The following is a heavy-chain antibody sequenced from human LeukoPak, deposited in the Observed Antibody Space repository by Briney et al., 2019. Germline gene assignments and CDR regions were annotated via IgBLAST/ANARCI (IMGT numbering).Heavy chain of an antibody. Sequence: SETLSITCTVSGGSISSYYWSWIRQPPGKGLEWIGYIYYSGSTNYNPSLKSRVTISVDTSKNQFSLKLSSVTAADTAVYYCARGRPYYDFWSGYYPFDYWGQGTLVTVSS. V-gene: IGHV4-59*12. CDR3: ARGRPYYDFWSGYYPFDY. CDR2: IYYSGST. J-gene: IGHJ4*02. D-gene: IGHD3-3*01. CDR1: GGSISSYY.